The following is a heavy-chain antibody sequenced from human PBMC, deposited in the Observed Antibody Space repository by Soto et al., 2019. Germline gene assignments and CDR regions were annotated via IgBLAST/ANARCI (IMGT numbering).Heavy chain of an antibody. J-gene: IGHJ4*02. D-gene: IGHD3-10*01. CDR2: LYADGRT. V-gene: IGHV3-23*01. CDR1: GFSFGDYD. CDR3: ATAGRNLFGS. Sequence: EVQLLESGGGLVQPGGSLRLSCAASGFSFGDYDMGWVRQPPGKGPEWVSSLYADGRTFYLDSVRGRFSISRDNSKTSLFLQMNGLTADDTAVYFCATAGRNLFGSWGQGTLVTVSS.